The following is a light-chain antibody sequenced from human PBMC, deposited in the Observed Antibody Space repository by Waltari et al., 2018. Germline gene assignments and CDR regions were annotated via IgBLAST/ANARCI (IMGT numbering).Light chain of an antibody. V-gene: IGLV2-14*01. CDR1: SSDVGGYNY. CDR2: EVS. Sequence: QSALTQPASVSGSPGQSITISCTGTSSDVGGYNYVSWYQQHPGKAPKLMIYEVSHRPSGVSNRFSCSKSGNTASLTISGLQAEDEADYYCSSYTSSSTWVFGGGTKLTVL. CDR3: SSYTSSSTWV. J-gene: IGLJ3*02.